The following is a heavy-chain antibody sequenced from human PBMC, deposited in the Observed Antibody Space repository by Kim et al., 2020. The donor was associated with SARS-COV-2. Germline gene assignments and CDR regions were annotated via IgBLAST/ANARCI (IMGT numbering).Heavy chain of an antibody. CDR1: GYTFTGYY. V-gene: IGHV1-2*06. CDR2: INPNSGGT. Sequence: ASVKVSCKASGYTFTGYYMHWVRQAPGQGLEWMGRINPNSGGTKYAQKFQGRVTMTRDTSISTAYMELSRLRSDDTAVYYCARALRGCSGGTCYSELAYWGQGTLVTVSS. J-gene: IGHJ4*02. CDR3: ARALRGCSGGTCYSELAY. D-gene: IGHD2-15*01.